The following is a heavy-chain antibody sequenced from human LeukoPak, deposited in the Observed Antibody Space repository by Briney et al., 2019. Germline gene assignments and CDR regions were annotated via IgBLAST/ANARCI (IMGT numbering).Heavy chain of an antibody. D-gene: IGHD3-10*01. Sequence: PGRFLRIYCVASGFIVSRNYMSWVRQAQGKRLEWVSVIYSGGSTYYADSVKGRFTISRDNSKNTLYLQMNSLRAEDTAVYYCASGSGSYRTPYYYMDVWGTGTTVTVSS. CDR3: ASGSGSYRTPYYYMDV. V-gene: IGHV3-53*01. CDR1: GFIVSRNY. J-gene: IGHJ6*03. CDR2: IYSGGST.